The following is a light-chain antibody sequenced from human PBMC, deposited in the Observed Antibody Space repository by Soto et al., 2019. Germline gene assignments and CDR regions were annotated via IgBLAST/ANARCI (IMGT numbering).Light chain of an antibody. V-gene: IGKV1-5*01. J-gene: IGKJ1*01. Sequence: IHMTQSPPTLSASVGDRVTLTCRASQSISSWLAWYQQKPGKAPKLLIYHAYSLESGVPSRFSGSESGTEFTLTINSLQPDDFATYYCQQYNSYPWTFGQGTKVDIK. CDR3: QQYNSYPWT. CDR2: HAY. CDR1: QSISSW.